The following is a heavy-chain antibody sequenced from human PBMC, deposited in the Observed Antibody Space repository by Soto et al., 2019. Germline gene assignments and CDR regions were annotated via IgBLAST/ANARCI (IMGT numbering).Heavy chain of an antibody. CDR3: ARLDRYSYGFSSDLDDLDDY. CDR1: GYSFTSYW. D-gene: IGHD5-18*01. CDR2: IDPSDSYT. Sequence: EVQLVQSGAEVKKPGESLRISCKGSGYSFTSYWISWVRQMPGKGLEWMGRIDPSDSYTNYSPSFQGHVTISADKSISTAYLQWSRLKASDTAMYYCARLDRYSYGFSSDLDDLDDYWGQGTLVTVSS. V-gene: IGHV5-10-1*03. J-gene: IGHJ4*02.